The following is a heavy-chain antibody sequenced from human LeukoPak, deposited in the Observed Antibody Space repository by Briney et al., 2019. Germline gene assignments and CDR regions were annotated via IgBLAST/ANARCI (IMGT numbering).Heavy chain of an antibody. V-gene: IGHV1-69*13. J-gene: IGHJ5*02. D-gene: IGHD6-13*01. CDR2: IIPIFGTA. CDR1: GGTFSSYA. CDR3: ARLKRGIGAAGTSLRGWFDP. Sequence: SVKVSCKASGGTFSSYAISWVRQAPGQGLEWMGGIIPIFGTANYAQKFQGRVTITADESTSTAYMELSSLRSEDTAVYYCARLKRGIGAAGTSLRGWFDPWGQGTLVTVSS.